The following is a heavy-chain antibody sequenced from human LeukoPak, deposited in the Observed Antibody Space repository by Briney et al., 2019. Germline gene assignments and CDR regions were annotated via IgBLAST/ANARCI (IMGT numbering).Heavy chain of an antibody. D-gene: IGHD6-19*01. CDR2: ISGSSSPI. Sequence: PGGSLRLSCAASGLTFSSYSLNGVRQARGREVEWVSYISGSSSPIYYADSVKGRFTISRDNAKNSLYLQMNSLRAEDTAVYYCATGWYSFDYWGQGTLVTVSS. CDR3: ATGWYSFDY. J-gene: IGHJ4*02. CDR1: GLTFSSYS. V-gene: IGHV3-48*01.